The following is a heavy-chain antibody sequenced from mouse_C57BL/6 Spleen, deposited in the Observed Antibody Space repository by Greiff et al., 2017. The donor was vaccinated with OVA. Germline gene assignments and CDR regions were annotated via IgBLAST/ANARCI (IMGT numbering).Heavy chain of an antibody. CDR1: GFTFSSYA. J-gene: IGHJ2*01. CDR2: ISDGGSYT. CDR3: ARELTGTFFDY. Sequence: EVMLVESGGGLVKPGGSLKLSCAASGFTFSSYAMSWVRQTPEKRLEWVATISDGGSYTYYPDNVKGRFTISRDNAKNNLYLQMSHLKSEDTAMYYCARELTGTFFDYWGQGTTLTVSS. D-gene: IGHD4-1*01. V-gene: IGHV5-4*01.